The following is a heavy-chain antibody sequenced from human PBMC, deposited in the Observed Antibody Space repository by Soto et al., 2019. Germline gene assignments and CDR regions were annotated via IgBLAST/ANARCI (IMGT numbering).Heavy chain of an antibody. V-gene: IGHV4-59*01. J-gene: IGHJ4*02. Sequence: PSETLSLTCTVSGDSISSSYWSWIRQPPGKGLEWIGYIYYSGSTTYNPSLKSRVTMSVDTSKNQFSLKLSSVTAADTAVYYCTRGRPGWEPTIGPSFDYWGQGILVTVSS. CDR3: TRGRPGWEPTIGPSFDY. CDR1: GDSISSSY. CDR2: IYYSGST. D-gene: IGHD1-26*01.